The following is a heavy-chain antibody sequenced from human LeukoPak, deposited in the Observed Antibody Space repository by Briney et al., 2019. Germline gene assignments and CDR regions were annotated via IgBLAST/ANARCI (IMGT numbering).Heavy chain of an antibody. CDR2: ISSSSSYI. CDR1: GFTFSSYS. Sequence: GGSLRLSCAASGFTFSSYSMNWVRQAPGKGLEWVSSISSSSSYIYYADSVKGRFTISRDNSKNTLYLQMNSLRAEDTAVYYCAKEGSVVPPTWWGQGTLVTVSS. J-gene: IGHJ4*02. V-gene: IGHV3-21*04. D-gene: IGHD2-2*01. CDR3: AKEGSVVPPTW.